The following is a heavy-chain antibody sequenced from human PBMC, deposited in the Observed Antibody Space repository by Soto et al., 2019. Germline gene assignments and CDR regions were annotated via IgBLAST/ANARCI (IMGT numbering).Heavy chain of an antibody. V-gene: IGHV3-15*01. CDR3: TAQFYFDASGYSFDL. CDR2: MKSKSEGETT. J-gene: IGHJ4*02. Sequence: XESLRLSCAASGFTFNNAWMGWVRQAPGQGLEWVGHMKSKSEGETTDYAAPVKGRFTISRDDSKNTVYLQMNSLTTEDTAVYYCTAQFYFDASGYSFDLWGQGTLVTVSS. D-gene: IGHD3-22*01. CDR1: GFTFNNAW.